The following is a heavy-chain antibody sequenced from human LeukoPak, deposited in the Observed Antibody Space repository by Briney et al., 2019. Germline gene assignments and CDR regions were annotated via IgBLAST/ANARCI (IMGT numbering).Heavy chain of an antibody. CDR1: GFTFSSYA. V-gene: IGHV3-30-3*01. Sequence: PGGSLRLSCAASGFTFSSYAMHWVRQAPGKGLEWVAVISYDGSNKYYADSVKGRFTISRDNSKNTLYLQMNSLRAEDTAVYYCARDVGSGYTFDYWGQGTLVTVSS. CDR2: ISYDGSNK. J-gene: IGHJ4*02. CDR3: ARDVGSGYTFDY. D-gene: IGHD3-22*01.